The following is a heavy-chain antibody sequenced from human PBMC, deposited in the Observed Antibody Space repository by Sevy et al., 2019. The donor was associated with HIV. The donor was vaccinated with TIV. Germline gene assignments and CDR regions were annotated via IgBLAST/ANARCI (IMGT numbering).Heavy chain of an antibody. J-gene: IGHJ4*02. CDR1: GYTFITYW. V-gene: IGHV5-51*01. CDR2: IYPGDSST. Sequence: KHGESLKISCKVSGYTFITYWIAWVRQMPGKGLEWMGIIYPGDSSTKYSPSFQGHITISADKSSTTAYLQWGSLKASDTAMYYCARHRNYYDSWGQGTLVTVSS. CDR3: ARHRNYYDS.